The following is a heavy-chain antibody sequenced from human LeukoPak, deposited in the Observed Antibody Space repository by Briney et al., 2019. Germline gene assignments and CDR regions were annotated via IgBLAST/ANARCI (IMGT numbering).Heavy chain of an antibody. V-gene: IGHV3-30*02. CDR3: AKDTPAYDSSGYCYPYLDY. CDR2: IRYDGSNE. J-gene: IGHJ4*02. D-gene: IGHD3-22*01. CDR1: RFTFSSYG. Sequence: GGSLRLSCAASRFTFSSYGMHWVRQAPGKGLEWVTFIRYDGSNEYYADSVKGRFTISRDNSKNTLYLQMNSLRAEDTAVYYCAKDTPAYDSSGYCYPYLDYWGQGTLVTVSS.